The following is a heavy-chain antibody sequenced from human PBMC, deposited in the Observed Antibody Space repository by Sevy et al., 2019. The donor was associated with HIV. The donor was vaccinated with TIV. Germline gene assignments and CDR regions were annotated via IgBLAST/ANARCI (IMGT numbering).Heavy chain of an antibody. CDR2: IWSDGAYQ. J-gene: IGHJ4*02. Sequence: GGSLRLSCAATGFTFSNYAMHWVRQAPGKGMERVAIIWSDGAYQYHGDSVKGRFTISRDNSKNTLYLQMNNVRVEDTAVYYCVRGGYYYDNAAYYALDSWGQGTLVTVSS. CDR1: GFTFSNYA. D-gene: IGHD3-22*01. V-gene: IGHV3-33*01. CDR3: VRGGYYYDNAAYYALDS.